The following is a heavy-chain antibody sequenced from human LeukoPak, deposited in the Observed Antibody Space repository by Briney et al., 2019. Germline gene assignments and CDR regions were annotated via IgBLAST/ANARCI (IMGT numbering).Heavy chain of an antibody. Sequence: QPGGSLRLSCAASGFTFSSYGMHWVRQAPGKGLEWVAVISYDGSNKYYADSVKGRFTISRDNSKNTLYLQMNSLRAEDTAVYYCAKEKIRYYFDYWGQGTLVTVSS. CDR1: GFTFSSYG. V-gene: IGHV3-30*18. CDR3: AKEKIRYYFDY. D-gene: IGHD4-17*01. J-gene: IGHJ4*02. CDR2: ISYDGSNK.